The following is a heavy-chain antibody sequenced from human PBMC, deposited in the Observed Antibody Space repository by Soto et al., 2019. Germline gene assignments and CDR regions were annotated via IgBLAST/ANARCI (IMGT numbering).Heavy chain of an antibody. CDR1: GGTFSNDI. CDR3: ASGPLYGSGSYPVDY. J-gene: IGHJ4*02. D-gene: IGHD3-10*01. V-gene: IGHV1-69*08. CDR2: IIPIFGTL. Sequence: QVQLVQSGAEVKKPGSSVKVSCKASGGTFSNDIISWVRQAPGQGLDWMGTIIPIFGTLNYAQKFQGRVKITEDKSTGTAYMERSSLRSEDTAVYYCASGPLYGSGSYPVDYWGQGTLVTVSS.